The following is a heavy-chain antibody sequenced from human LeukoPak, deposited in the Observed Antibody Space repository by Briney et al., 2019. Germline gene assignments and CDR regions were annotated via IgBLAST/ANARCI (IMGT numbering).Heavy chain of an antibody. J-gene: IGHJ5*02. CDR3: TTVGVYYYDH. Sequence: GGSLRLSCAASGLTFRSAWLTWVRLAPGRGLDWVGRIRSKAYGGTTDYAEPVKGRFIISRDDSENTVCLQMNSLKTEDTGDYYCTTVGVYYYDHWGQGTRVTVSS. V-gene: IGHV3-15*01. D-gene: IGHD3-10*01. CDR2: IRSKAYGGTT. CDR1: GLTFRSAW.